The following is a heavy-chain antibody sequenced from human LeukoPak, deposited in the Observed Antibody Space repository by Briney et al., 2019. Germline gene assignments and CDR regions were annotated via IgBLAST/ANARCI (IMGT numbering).Heavy chain of an antibody. D-gene: IGHD6-19*01. J-gene: IGHJ3*02. CDR1: GYTFTGYY. V-gene: IGHV1-2*02. CDR3: ATNIAVAGNAFDI. Sequence: ASVKVSCKASGYTFTGYYMHWVRQAPGQGLEWMGWINPNSGDTNYAQKFQGRVTMTRDTSISTAYMELSRLRSDDTAVYYCATNIAVAGNAFDIWGQGTMVTVSS. CDR2: INPNSGDT.